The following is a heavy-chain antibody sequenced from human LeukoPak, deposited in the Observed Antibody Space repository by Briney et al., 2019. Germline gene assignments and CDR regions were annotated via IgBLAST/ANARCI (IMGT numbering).Heavy chain of an antibody. CDR2: IYYSGST. Sequence: SETLSLTCTVSGGSISSSSYYWGWIRQPPGKGLEWIGSIYYSGSTYYNPSLESRVTISVDTSKNQFSLKLSSVTAADTAVYYCASQTLLWFGELAYFDYWGQGTLVTVSS. CDR1: GGSISSSSYY. D-gene: IGHD3-10*01. V-gene: IGHV4-39*01. J-gene: IGHJ4*02. CDR3: ASQTLLWFGELAYFDY.